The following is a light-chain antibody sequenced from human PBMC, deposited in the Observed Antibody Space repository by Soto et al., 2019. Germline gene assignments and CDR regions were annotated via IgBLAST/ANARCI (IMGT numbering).Light chain of an antibody. CDR2: KAS. CDR1: QSISHW. J-gene: IGKJ4*01. CDR3: QQYNSYTLT. V-gene: IGKV1-5*03. Sequence: DIQMTQSPSTLSASVGDRVTITCRASQSISHWLAWYQQKPGKAPKLLIYKASSLESGVPSRFSGTGSGTEFTLTISSLQPDDVASYYCQQYNSYTLTFGGGTKVEIK.